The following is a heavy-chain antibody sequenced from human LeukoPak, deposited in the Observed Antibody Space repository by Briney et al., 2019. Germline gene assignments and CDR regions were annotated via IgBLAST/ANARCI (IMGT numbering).Heavy chain of an antibody. CDR2: IKQDGSEK. CDR1: GFTFSSYW. V-gene: IGHV3-7*01. J-gene: IGHJ5*02. D-gene: IGHD3-22*01. Sequence: GGSLTLSCAASGFTFSSYWMSWVRQAPGKGLEWVANIKQDGSEKYYVDSVKGRFTISRDNSKNTLYLQMNSLRAEDTAVYYCARDRGYYDSSGYYSPWNWFDPWGQGTLVTVSS. CDR3: ARDRGYYDSSGYYSPWNWFDP.